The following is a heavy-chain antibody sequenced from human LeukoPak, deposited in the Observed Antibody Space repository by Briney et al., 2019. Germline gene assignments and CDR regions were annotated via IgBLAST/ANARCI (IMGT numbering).Heavy chain of an antibody. D-gene: IGHD3-3*01. J-gene: IGHJ4*02. Sequence: GGSLRLSCAASEFTFSSYWMSWVRQAPGKGLEWVANIKQDGGEKYYLDSVKGRFTVSRDNAKNSLYLQMNSLRAEDTGVYYCAKDHYWSIDYWGRGTLVTVSS. CDR1: EFTFSSYW. V-gene: IGHV3-7*01. CDR3: AKDHYWSIDY. CDR2: IKQDGGEK.